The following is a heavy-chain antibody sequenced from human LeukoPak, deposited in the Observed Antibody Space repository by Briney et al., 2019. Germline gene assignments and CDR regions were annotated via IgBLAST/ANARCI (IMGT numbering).Heavy chain of an antibody. V-gene: IGHV4-59*01. D-gene: IGHD2-2*01. J-gene: IGHJ6*03. Sequence: SETLSLTRSVSGGSISSYYWSWIRQPPGKGLEWIGYINYSGSTNYNPSLKSRVTISVDTSKNQFSLKLSSVTAADTAVYYCARVGNIVVGDYYYMDVWGKGTTVTVSS. CDR1: GGSISSYY. CDR3: ARVGNIVVGDYYYMDV. CDR2: INYSGST.